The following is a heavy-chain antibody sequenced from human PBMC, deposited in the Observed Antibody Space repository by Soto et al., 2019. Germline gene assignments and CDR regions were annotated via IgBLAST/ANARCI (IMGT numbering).Heavy chain of an antibody. J-gene: IGHJ6*02. CDR1: GFTFRTYT. CDR3: ARGVLGPGDYYHGMDV. CDR2: IGILGDT. D-gene: IGHD7-27*01. V-gene: IGHV3-13*01. Sequence: EVQLVESGGGLVKPGGSLRLSCISSGFTFRTYTMNWVRQVPGKGLEWVSGIGILGDTYYPGSVNGRFTISRENAKNSLYLQMNSLTAGDTAVYYCARGVLGPGDYYHGMDVWGQGTTVTVSS.